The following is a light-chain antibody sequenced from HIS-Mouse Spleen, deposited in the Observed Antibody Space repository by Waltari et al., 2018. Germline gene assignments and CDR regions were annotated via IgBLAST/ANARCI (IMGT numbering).Light chain of an antibody. V-gene: IGKV4-1*01. CDR2: WAS. CDR1: QSVLYSYYNNNY. CDR3: QQYYSTPFT. Sequence: DIVMTQSPDSLAVSLGERATINCKSSQSVLYSYYNNNYLAWYQQKPGQPHKLLIYWASSPGSGVPDRFSGSGSGTDLAITISSLQAEEVAVYDCQQYYSTPFTFGPGTKVDIK. J-gene: IGKJ3*01.